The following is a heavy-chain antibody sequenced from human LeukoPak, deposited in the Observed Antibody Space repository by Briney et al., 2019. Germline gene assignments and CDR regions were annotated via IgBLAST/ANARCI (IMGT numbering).Heavy chain of an antibody. CDR3: TRKGARIAAAGTGWDYYYYYGMDV. J-gene: IGHJ6*02. CDR1: GFTFSTYS. CDR2: ISSSSSYI. V-gene: IGHV3-21*01. D-gene: IGHD6-13*01. Sequence: NPGGSLRLSCAASGFTFSTYSMNWVRQAPGKGLEWVSSISSSSSYIYYADSVKGRFTISRDNAKNSLYLQMNSLRAEDTAVYYCTRKGARIAAAGTGWDYYYYYGMDVWGQGTTVTVSS.